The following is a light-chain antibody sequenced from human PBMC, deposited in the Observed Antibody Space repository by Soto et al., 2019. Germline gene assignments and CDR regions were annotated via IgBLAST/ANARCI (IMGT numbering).Light chain of an antibody. Sequence: EIVLTQSPATLSLSPGERATLSCRASQSVSSYLAWYQQKPGQAPRLLIYDASNRATGIPARFSGSGSGTDFTLTISSLEPEDFAVYYCQQRTTSITFGQGTKVDIK. CDR2: DAS. J-gene: IGKJ1*01. CDR1: QSVSSY. V-gene: IGKV3-11*01. CDR3: QQRTTSIT.